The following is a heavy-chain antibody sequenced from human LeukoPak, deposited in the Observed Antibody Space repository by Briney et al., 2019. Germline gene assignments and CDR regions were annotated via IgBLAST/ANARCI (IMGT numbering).Heavy chain of an antibody. V-gene: IGHV3-9*01. J-gene: IGHJ6*02. CDR3: ARERIVGAASTRYYGMDV. D-gene: IGHD1-26*01. Sequence: GGSLRLSCAASGLTFDVYAVHWVRQAPGKGLEWVSGITWSNGEIAYADSVKGRFTVSRDNAKNSLYFQMNSLRAEDTAVYYCARERIVGAASTRYYGMDVWGQGTTVTVSS. CDR1: GLTFDVYA. CDR2: ITWSNGEI.